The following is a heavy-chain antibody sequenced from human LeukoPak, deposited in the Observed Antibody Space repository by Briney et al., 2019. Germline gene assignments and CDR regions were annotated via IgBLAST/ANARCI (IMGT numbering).Heavy chain of an antibody. V-gene: IGHV1-2*02. CDR1: GGSFSSDA. CDR3: ARDPPDY. Sequence: GASVKVSCKASGGSFSSDALSWVRQAPGQGLEWMGWINPNSGGTNYAQKFQGRVTMTRDTSISTAYMELSRLRSDDTAVYYCARDPPDYWGQGTLVTVSS. J-gene: IGHJ4*02. CDR2: INPNSGGT.